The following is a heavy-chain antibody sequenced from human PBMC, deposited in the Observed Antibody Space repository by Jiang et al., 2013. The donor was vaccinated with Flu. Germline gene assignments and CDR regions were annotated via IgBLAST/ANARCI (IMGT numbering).Heavy chain of an antibody. CDR1: GYTFSSYQ. V-gene: IGHV1-46*04. CDR2: INPRGGSA. CDR3: ARHAHMDV. J-gene: IGHJ6*02. Sequence: SGAEVKKPGASVKVSCKASGYTFSSYQIHWVRQAPGQGLEWMGIINPRGGSASYAQKLQGRVTMTGDTSTRTVYLELSSLRSEDTAIYYCARHAHMDVWGQGTTVTVSS.